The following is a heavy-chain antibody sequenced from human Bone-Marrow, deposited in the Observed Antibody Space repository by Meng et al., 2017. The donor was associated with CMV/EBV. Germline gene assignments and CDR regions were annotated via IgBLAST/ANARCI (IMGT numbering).Heavy chain of an antibody. V-gene: IGHV4-59*01. Sequence: SCTVSGGSISSYYWSWIRQPPGKGLEWIGYIYYSGSTNYNPYLKSRVTITVDTSKNQFSLKLSSVTAADTAVYYCASLAAAGTLYNWFDPWGQGTLVTVSS. CDR1: GGSISSYY. CDR2: IYYSGST. D-gene: IGHD6-13*01. CDR3: ASLAAAGTLYNWFDP. J-gene: IGHJ5*02.